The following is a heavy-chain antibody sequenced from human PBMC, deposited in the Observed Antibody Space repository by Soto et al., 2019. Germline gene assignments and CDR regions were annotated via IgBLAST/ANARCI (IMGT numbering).Heavy chain of an antibody. CDR1: GFTFSTYY. V-gene: IGHV3-7*05. Sequence: SLRLSCAASGFTFSTYYMSWVRQAPGKGLEWVATIKQDGSQKNFVDSVKGRFTISRDNAKNSLSLQMNSLRAEDTAVYYCARGGYSYFDYWGQGTLVTVSS. J-gene: IGHJ4*02. D-gene: IGHD4-4*01. CDR3: ARGGYSYFDY. CDR2: IKQDGSQK.